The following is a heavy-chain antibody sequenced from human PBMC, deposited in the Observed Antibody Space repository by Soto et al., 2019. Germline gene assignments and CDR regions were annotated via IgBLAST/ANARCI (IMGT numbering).Heavy chain of an antibody. J-gene: IGHJ4*02. Sequence: PSETLSLTCTVSGGSISSYYWSWIRQPPGKGLEWIGYIYYSGSTNYNPSLKSRVTISVDTSKNQFSLKLSSVTAADTAVYYCARHDSGSYPYYFDYWGQGTLVT. CDR1: GGSISSYY. V-gene: IGHV4-59*08. CDR2: IYYSGST. D-gene: IGHD1-26*01. CDR3: ARHDSGSYPYYFDY.